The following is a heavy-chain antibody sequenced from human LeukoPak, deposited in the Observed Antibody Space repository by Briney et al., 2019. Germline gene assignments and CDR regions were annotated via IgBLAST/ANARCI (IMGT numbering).Heavy chain of an antibody. CDR2: ISDTGGRT. V-gene: IGHV3-23*01. CDR1: GITLSNYG. CDR3: ARGSGYSYGYRAFDI. D-gene: IGHD5-18*01. Sequence: GGSLRLSCAVSGITLSNYGMTWVRQAPGKGLEWVAGISDTGGRTNYADSVKGRFTISRDNSKNTLYLQMNSLRAEDTAVYYCARGSGYSYGYRAFDIWGQGTMVTVSS. J-gene: IGHJ3*02.